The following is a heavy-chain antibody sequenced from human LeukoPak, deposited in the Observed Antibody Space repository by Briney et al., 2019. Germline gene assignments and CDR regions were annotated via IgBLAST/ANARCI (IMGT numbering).Heavy chain of an antibody. CDR2: ISYDGSSK. V-gene: IGHV3-30*04. CDR1: GFIFSSYA. Sequence: GRSLRLSCAASGFIFSSYAMHWVRQAPGKGLDWVAVISYDGSSKYYADSVKGRFTISRDNSKNTVYLQMNSLRAEDTAVYYCARSRLTGSYFTPYFDYWGQGTLVTVSS. CDR3: ARSRLTGSYFTPYFDY. J-gene: IGHJ4*02. D-gene: IGHD3-10*01.